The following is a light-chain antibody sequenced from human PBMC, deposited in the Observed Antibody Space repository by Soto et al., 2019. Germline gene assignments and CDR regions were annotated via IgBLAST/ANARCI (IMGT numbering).Light chain of an antibody. CDR3: EQYYSIHCT. J-gene: IGKJ2*02. CDR1: QSVLSSSNNKNF. Sequence: DIVMTQSPDSLAVSLGERATTNCKSSQSVLSSSNNKNFLAWYQKRPGQPPKLLIYWASTREAGVPGRFSGRVSGTDFTLTISRVHAEDVAVYYCEQYYSIHCTFGQGTKLEIK. V-gene: IGKV4-1*01. CDR2: WAS.